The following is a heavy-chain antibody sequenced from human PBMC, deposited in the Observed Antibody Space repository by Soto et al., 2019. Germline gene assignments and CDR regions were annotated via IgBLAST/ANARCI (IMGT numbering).Heavy chain of an antibody. Sequence: SETLSLTCAVYGESFSGYYRSWIRQPPGKGLEWIGEINHFGSTNYNPSLKGRVSISVDTYRKQVSLKLTSVTAADTAVYYCARGQSMTIFGVVTPEAFYIWGQGTMVTVSS. V-gene: IGHV4-34*01. CDR3: ARGQSMTIFGVVTPEAFYI. CDR1: GESFSGYY. D-gene: IGHD3-3*01. CDR2: INHFGST. J-gene: IGHJ3*02.